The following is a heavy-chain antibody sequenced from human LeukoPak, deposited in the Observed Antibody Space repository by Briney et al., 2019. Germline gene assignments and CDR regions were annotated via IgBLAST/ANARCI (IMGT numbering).Heavy chain of an antibody. J-gene: IGHJ3*02. V-gene: IGHV1-69*05. CDR3: ARGGVSYGPVVPFDI. D-gene: IGHD2-2*01. CDR2: IIPIFGTA. Sequence: SVKVSCKASGGTFSSYAISWVRQAPGQGLEWMGGIIPIFGTANYAQKFQGRVTITTDESTSTAYMELSSLRSEDTAVYYCARGGVSYGPVVPFDIWGQGTMVTVSS. CDR1: GGTFSSYA.